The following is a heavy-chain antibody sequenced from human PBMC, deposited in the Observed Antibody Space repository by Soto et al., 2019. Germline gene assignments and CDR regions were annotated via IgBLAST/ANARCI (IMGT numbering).Heavy chain of an antibody. V-gene: IGHV3-33*01. D-gene: IGHD3-10*01. CDR1: GFTFSSYG. J-gene: IGHJ6*02. CDR2: IWYDGSNK. CDR3: ARDTARAMVRIYYAMDV. Sequence: QVQLVESGGGVVQPGRSLRLSCAASGFTFSSYGMHWVRQAPGKGLEWVAVIWYDGSNKYYADSVKGRFTISRDNSKNTLYLHMNSLRAEDTAVYYCARDTARAMVRIYYAMDVWGQVTTGSVSS.